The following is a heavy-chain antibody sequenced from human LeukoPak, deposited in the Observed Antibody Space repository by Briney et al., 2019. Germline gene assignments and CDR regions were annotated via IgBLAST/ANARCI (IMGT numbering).Heavy chain of an antibody. CDR1: GLTFSTYG. D-gene: IGHD6-13*01. V-gene: IGHV3-30*18. Sequence: GRSLRLYCAASGLTFSTYGMHWVRQAPGKGLEWVAVISYDGRNKFYADSVKGRFTISRDNSKNTLYLQMSSLRSEDTAVYCCAKVRSSSWSFDAFDMWGQGTMVTVSS. CDR3: AKVRSSSWSFDAFDM. CDR2: ISYDGRNK. J-gene: IGHJ3*02.